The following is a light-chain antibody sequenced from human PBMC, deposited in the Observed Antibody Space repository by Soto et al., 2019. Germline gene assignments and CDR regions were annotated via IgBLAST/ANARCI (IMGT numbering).Light chain of an antibody. CDR3: QHYGASLWP. Sequence: EIMLTQSPGTLSLSPGERATLSCRASQSVSSSFLAWYQQKPGQAPRLLIYVASIRATGIPDRFSGSGSGTDFTLTISGLEPEDFAMYLCQHYGASLWPFGQGTNVEIK. CDR2: VAS. V-gene: IGKV3-20*01. CDR1: QSVSSSF. J-gene: IGKJ1*01.